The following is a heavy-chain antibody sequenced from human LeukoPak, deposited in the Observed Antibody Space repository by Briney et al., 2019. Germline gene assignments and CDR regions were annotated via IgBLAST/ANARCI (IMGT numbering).Heavy chain of an antibody. CDR1: GGSFSGYY. Sequence: SETLSLTCAVYGGSFSGYYWSWIRQPPGKGLEWIGEVNHSGSTNYNPSLKSRVTISVDTSKNQFSLKLSSVTAADTAVYYCSVAGSSFDYWGQGTLVTVSS. CDR2: VNHSGST. CDR3: SVAGSSFDY. D-gene: IGHD6-19*01. V-gene: IGHV4-34*01. J-gene: IGHJ4*02.